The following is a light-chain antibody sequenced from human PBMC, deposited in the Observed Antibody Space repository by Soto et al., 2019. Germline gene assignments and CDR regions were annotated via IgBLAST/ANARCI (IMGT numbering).Light chain of an antibody. V-gene: IGLV2-23*01. CDR2: EGS. CDR3: CSYAGSSSYV. Sequence: QSALTQHASVSGSPGQSITISCTGTSSDVGSYNLVSWYQQHPGKAPKLMIYEGSKRPSGVSNRFSGSKSGNTASLTISGLQAEDEADYYCCSYAGSSSYVFGTGTQLTVL. CDR1: SSDVGSYNL. J-gene: IGLJ1*01.